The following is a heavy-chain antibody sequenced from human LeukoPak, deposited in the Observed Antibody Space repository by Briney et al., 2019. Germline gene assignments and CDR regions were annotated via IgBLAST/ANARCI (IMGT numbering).Heavy chain of an antibody. CDR2: IYQSGST. Sequence: SETLSLTCTVSGGSISSGGYYWSWIRQPPGKGVEGIGYIYQSGSTYYNPSLRSRVTISVDRSKTQVSLKLSSVTAAHTAMYYCARDPNLVSAVTLRAFDIWGQGTMVSVSS. V-gene: IGHV4-30-2*01. CDR3: ARDPNLVSAVTLRAFDI. J-gene: IGHJ3*02. CDR1: GGSISSGGYY. D-gene: IGHD5/OR15-5a*01.